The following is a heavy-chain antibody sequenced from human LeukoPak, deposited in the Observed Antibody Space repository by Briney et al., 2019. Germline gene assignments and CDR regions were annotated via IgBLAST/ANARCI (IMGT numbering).Heavy chain of an antibody. D-gene: IGHD6-19*01. Sequence: GGSLRLSCAASGFTFSGYALTWVRQAPGKGLEWVSHIRSKAYGGTTEYATSVKGRFTISRDDSKSIAYLQMSSLKTEDTAVYYCTRGYDSSGWLFDYWGQGTLVTVSS. CDR3: TRGYDSSGWLFDY. J-gene: IGHJ4*02. CDR2: IRSKAYGGTT. CDR1: GFTFSGYA. V-gene: IGHV3-49*04.